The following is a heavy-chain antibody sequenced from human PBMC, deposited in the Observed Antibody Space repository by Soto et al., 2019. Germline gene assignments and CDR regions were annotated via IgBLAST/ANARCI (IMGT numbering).Heavy chain of an antibody. CDR2: IYYTGST. J-gene: IGHJ4*02. Sequence: SETLSLTCTVSGGSISSYYWSWIRQPPGKGLEWIGYIYYTGSTNYNPSLKSRVTISVDTSKKQFSLKLSSVTAADTAVYYCARARVGASSFDYWGQGTLVTVS. CDR1: GGSISSYY. CDR3: ARARVGASSFDY. D-gene: IGHD1-26*01. V-gene: IGHV4-59*08.